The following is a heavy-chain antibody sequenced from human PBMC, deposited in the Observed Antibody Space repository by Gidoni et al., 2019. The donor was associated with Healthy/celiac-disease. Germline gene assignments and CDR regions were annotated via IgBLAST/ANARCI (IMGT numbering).Heavy chain of an antibody. Sequence: QVQLVQSGAEVKKLGASVNVSCKSSGYTFTSYDIHWVRQATGQGLECMGWMNLNSGNTGYAQKFQGRVTMTRNTSISTAYMELSSLRSEDTAVYYCARGPYSSSYMDVWGQGTTVTVSS. D-gene: IGHD6-6*01. V-gene: IGHV1-8*01. J-gene: IGHJ6*03. CDR3: ARGPYSSSYMDV. CDR2: MNLNSGNT. CDR1: GYTFTSYD.